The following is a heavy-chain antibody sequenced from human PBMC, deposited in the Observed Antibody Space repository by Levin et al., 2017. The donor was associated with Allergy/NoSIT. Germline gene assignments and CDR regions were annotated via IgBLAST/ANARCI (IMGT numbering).Heavy chain of an antibody. Sequence: PGGSLRLSCAASGFTFSSYGMHWVRQAPGKGLEWVAVISYDGSNKYYADSVKGRFTISRDNSKNTLYLQMNSLRAEDTAVYYCAKDWYCSGGSCPKTESDYWGQGTLVTVSS. CDR3: AKDWYCSGGSCPKTESDY. D-gene: IGHD2-15*01. J-gene: IGHJ4*02. CDR1: GFTFSSYG. CDR2: ISYDGSNK. V-gene: IGHV3-30*18.